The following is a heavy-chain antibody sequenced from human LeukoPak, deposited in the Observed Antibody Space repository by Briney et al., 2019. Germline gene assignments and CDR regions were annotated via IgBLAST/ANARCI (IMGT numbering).Heavy chain of an antibody. V-gene: IGHV3-48*01. CDR1: GFTFSSYS. CDR3: AREGGYDFWSGYYEGPFDY. CDR2: FSSSSSTI. Sequence: GGSLRLSCAASGFTFSSYSMNWVRKAPGKGLDGVSYFSSSSSTIYYADSVKGRFTISRDNAKNSLYLQMNSLRAEDTAVYYCAREGGYDFWSGYYEGPFDYWGQGTLVTVSS. D-gene: IGHD3-3*01. J-gene: IGHJ4*02.